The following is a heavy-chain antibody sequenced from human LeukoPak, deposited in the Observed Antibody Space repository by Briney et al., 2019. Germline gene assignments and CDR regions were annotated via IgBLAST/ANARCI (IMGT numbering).Heavy chain of an antibody. Sequence: GGSLRLSCAASGFTFSSYGMYWVRQAPGKGLEWVAVISYDGSNKYYADSVKGRFTISRDNSKNTLYLQMNSLRAEDTAVYYCAKDRDFWSGYRCYFDYWGQGTLVTVST. CDR2: ISYDGSNK. D-gene: IGHD3-3*01. CDR1: GFTFSSYG. J-gene: IGHJ4*02. CDR3: AKDRDFWSGYRCYFDY. V-gene: IGHV3-30*18.